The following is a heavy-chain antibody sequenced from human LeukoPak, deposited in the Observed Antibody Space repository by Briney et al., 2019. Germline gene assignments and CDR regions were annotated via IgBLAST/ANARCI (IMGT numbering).Heavy chain of an antibody. CDR2: ISADNGNK. J-gene: IGHJ4*02. CDR1: GDTFTNFG. Sequence: ASVTVSCKASGDTFTNFGISWVRQTPGQGLEWVGWISADNGNKFYGQKFQGRVIFSVDAATTTAYMDLTSLRSDDTAIYYCARNRGTTWWDAVDSWGQGTLVTVSS. D-gene: IGHD1-7*01. V-gene: IGHV1-18*01. CDR3: ARNRGTTWWDAVDS.